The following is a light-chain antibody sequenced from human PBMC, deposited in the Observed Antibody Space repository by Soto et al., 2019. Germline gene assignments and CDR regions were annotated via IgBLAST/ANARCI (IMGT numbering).Light chain of an antibody. V-gene: IGKV1-12*01. CDR1: QDIGSW. J-gene: IGKJ5*01. CDR2: AAS. CDR3: QQANSCPIT. Sequence: DIQMTQSPSSVSASVGDRVTITCRASQDIGSWLAWYQQKPGKAPKLLIYAASSLPSGVPSRFSGGGSGTDFTLTISSLQPEDFATYYCQQANSCPITFGQGTRLEIK.